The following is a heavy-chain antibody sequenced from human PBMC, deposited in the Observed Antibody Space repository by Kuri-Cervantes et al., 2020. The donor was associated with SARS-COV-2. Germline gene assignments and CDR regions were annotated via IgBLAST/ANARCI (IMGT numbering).Heavy chain of an antibody. J-gene: IGHJ5*02. CDR2: IFYIGST. D-gene: IGHD6-13*01. Sequence: SETLSLTCTLSGGSINNFYWSWIRQPPGKTLEWIGNIFYIGSTNYNPSLESRDTISLDTSKTQLSLKLSSVTAADTAVYYCARVAVTGSPIWFDPWGQGTLVTVSS. CDR3: ARVAVTGSPIWFDP. V-gene: IGHV4-59*01. CDR1: GGSINNFY.